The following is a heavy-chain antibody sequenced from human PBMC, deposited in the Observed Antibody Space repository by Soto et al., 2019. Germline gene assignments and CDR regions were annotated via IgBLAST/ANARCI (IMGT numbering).Heavy chain of an antibody. V-gene: IGHV1-69*13. D-gene: IGHD6-19*01. CDR3: ARDPPYSSGWYFAY. CDR2: IIPIFGTA. CDR1: GGTFSSYA. J-gene: IGHJ4*02. Sequence: SVKVSCKASGGTFSSYAISWVRQAPGQGLEWMGGIIPIFGTANYAQKFQGRVTITADESTSTACMELSSLRSEDTAVYYCARDPPYSSGWYFAYWGQGTLVTVSS.